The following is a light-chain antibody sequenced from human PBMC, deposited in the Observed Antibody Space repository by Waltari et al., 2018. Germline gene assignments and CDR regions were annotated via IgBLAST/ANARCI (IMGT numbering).Light chain of an antibody. CDR3: CSSAGSSTIVV. CDR1: SSDVGSYNL. CDR2: AVS. V-gene: IGLV2-23*02. J-gene: IGLJ2*01. Sequence: QSALTQPASVSGSPGQSITISCTGTSSDVGSYNLVSWYQQHPGKAPKLMIYAVSKLHSELSIRFSGSIAGKAVYLAISGLQAEDEADYVCCSSAGSSTIVVFGGGTKLTVL.